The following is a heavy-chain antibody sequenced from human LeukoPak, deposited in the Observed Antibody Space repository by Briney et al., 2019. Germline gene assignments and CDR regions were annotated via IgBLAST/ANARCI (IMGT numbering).Heavy chain of an antibody. CDR2: IYYSGST. V-gene: IGHV4-59*01. Sequence: TSSETLSLTCTVSGGSISSYYWSWIRQPPGKGLEWIGYIYYSGSTNYNPSLKSRVTISVDTSKNQFSLKLSSVTAADTAVYYCARGVRYFDWLSPHYFDYWGQGTLVTVSS. D-gene: IGHD3-9*01. CDR3: ARGVRYFDWLSPHYFDY. J-gene: IGHJ4*02. CDR1: GGSISSYY.